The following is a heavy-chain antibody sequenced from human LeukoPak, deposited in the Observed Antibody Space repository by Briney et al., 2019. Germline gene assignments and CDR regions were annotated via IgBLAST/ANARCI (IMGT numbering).Heavy chain of an antibody. J-gene: IGHJ4*02. CDR3: ARDSESSGPGEYQFDY. V-gene: IGHV3-33*01. CDR2: IWYDGSNK. D-gene: IGHD3-22*01. Sequence: GGSLRLSCAASGFTFSSYGMHRVRQAPGKGLEWVAVIWYDGSNKYYADSVKGRFTISRDNAKNSLYLQMNSLRAEDTAVYYCARDSESSGPGEYQFDYWGQGTLVTVSS. CDR1: GFTFSSYG.